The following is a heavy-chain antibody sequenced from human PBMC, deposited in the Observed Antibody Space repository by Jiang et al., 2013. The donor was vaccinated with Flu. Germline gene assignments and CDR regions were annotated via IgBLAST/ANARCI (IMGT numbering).Heavy chain of an antibody. CDR2: ISAYNGNT. J-gene: IGHJ3*02. V-gene: IGHV1-18*01. CDR3: ARDKLTMIVVGHDAFDI. D-gene: IGHD3-22*01. Sequence: GAEVKKPGASVKVSCKASGYTFTSYGISWVRQAPGQGLEWMGWISAYNGNTNYAQKLQGRVTMTRDTSTSTVYMELSSLRSEDTAVYYCARDKLTMIVVGHDAFDIWGQGTMVTVSS. CDR1: GYTFTSYG.